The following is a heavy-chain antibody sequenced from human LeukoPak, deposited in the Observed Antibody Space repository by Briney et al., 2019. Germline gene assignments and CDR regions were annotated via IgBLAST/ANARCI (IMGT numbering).Heavy chain of an antibody. J-gene: IGHJ4*02. CDR1: GFTFSSYS. V-gene: IGHV3-48*01. Sequence: GGSLRLSCAASGFTFSSYSMNWVRQAPGKGLEWVSYISSSSGTIYYADSVKGRFTISRDNSKNTLYLQMNSLRAEDTAVYYCARPSTYSTDGYWGQGTLVTVSS. CDR3: ARPSTYSTDGY. CDR2: ISSSSGTI. D-gene: IGHD6-13*01.